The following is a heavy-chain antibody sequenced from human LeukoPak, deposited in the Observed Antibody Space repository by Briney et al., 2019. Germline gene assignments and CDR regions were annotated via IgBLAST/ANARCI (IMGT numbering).Heavy chain of an antibody. CDR3: ARGSYCGGDCYSYYFDY. J-gene: IGHJ4*02. V-gene: IGHV1-18*01. CDR2: ISAYNGNT. Sequence: GASVKVSCKASGYTFTSYGISWVRQAPGQGLEWMGWISAYNGNTNYAQKLQGRVTMTTDTSTGTAYMELRSLRSDDTAVYYCARGSYCGGDCYSYYFDYWGQGTLVTVSS. CDR1: GYTFTSYG. D-gene: IGHD2-21*02.